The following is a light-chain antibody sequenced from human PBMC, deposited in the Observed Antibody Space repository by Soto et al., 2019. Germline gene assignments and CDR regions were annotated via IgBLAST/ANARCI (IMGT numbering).Light chain of an antibody. CDR3: HQSYSSWM. V-gene: IGKV1-39*01. Sequence: DIQLTPSPSTLSASVRDRVTITCRASQSIGSHLNWYQQKPGKAPNLLIYAASSLHSGVPSRFSGSGSGTDFTLTISSLQPEDFGTFYCHQSYSSWMFGQGTKVDIK. CDR2: AAS. J-gene: IGKJ1*01. CDR1: QSIGSH.